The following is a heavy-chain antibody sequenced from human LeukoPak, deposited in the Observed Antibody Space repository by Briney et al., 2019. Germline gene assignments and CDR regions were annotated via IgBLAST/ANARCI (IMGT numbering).Heavy chain of an antibody. CDR1: GGSISSSNW. CDR3: AKDPHTAIGN. CDR2: VYHSGST. J-gene: IGHJ4*02. V-gene: IGHV4-4*02. D-gene: IGHD5-18*01. Sequence: PSGTLSLTCAVSGGSISSSNWWRWVRQPPGKGLEWVGEVYHSGSTNYNPSLKSRVTISVDKSKNQFSLRLSSVTAADTAVYYCAKDPHTAIGNWGQGSPVTVSS.